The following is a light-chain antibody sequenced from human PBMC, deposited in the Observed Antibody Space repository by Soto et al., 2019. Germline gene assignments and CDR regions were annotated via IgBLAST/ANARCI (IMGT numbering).Light chain of an antibody. CDR1: SSNIGSRP. CDR2: TNN. V-gene: IGLV1-44*01. J-gene: IGLJ1*01. Sequence: QSVLTQPPSASGTPGQRVTISCSGSSSNIGSRPVNWYQQLPGTAPKLLIYTNNQRPSGVPDRFSGSKSGTSASLVIGGLQSEDEADYYCAAWDDSLNGRFVFVAGTKLTVL. CDR3: AAWDDSLNGRFV.